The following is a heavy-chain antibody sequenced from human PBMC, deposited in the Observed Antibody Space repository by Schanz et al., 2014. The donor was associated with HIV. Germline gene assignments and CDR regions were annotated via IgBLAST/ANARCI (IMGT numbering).Heavy chain of an antibody. CDR3: TKEVPPDV. V-gene: IGHV3-30-3*02. CDR1: GFTLSNSA. CDR2: ISFDGSNK. J-gene: IGHJ6*02. D-gene: IGHD1-1*01. Sequence: QVQMVESGGGVVQPGRSLRLSCAASGFTLSNSAMHWVRQAPGKGLEWVAIISFDGSNKYYADSVKGRFTISRDNSKNTLYLQMNSLRVEDTAVYYCTKEVPPDVWGQGTTVTVSS.